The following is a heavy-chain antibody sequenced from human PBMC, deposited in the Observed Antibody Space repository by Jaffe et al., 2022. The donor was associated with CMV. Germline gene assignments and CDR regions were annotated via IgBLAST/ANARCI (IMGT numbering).Heavy chain of an antibody. CDR3: ARGWEKVAGGGKLDY. V-gene: IGHV3-33*08. Sequence: QVQLVESGGGVVQPGRSLRLSCAASGFTFTHYHMHWVRQAPGKGLEWVAVAWYDGSNKYYAESVEGRFTVSRDNSKNTLYLEVNSLRAEDTAVYYCARGWEKVAGGGKLDYWGQGTLVTVS. D-gene: IGHD1-26*01. CDR1: GFTFTHYH. CDR2: AWYDGSNK. J-gene: IGHJ4*02.